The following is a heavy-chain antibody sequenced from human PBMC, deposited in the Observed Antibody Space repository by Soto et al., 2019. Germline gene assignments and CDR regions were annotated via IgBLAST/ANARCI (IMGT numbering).Heavy chain of an antibody. Sequence: PGGSLRLSCAASGFTFSSYAMSWVRQAPGKGLEWVSAISGSGGSTYYADSVKGRFTISRDNSKNTLYLQMNSLRAEDTAVYYCAKEGGYTISAPVSYYGMDVWGQGTTVTVSS. J-gene: IGHJ6*02. CDR1: GFTFSSYA. CDR2: ISGSGGST. D-gene: IGHD3-9*01. V-gene: IGHV3-23*01. CDR3: AKEGGYTISAPVSYYGMDV.